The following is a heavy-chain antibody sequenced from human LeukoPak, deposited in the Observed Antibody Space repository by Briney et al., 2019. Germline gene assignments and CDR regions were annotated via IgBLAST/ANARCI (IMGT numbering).Heavy chain of an antibody. Sequence: PSETLSLTCTVSGGSISSGGYYWSWIRQHPGKGQEWIGYIYYSGSTYYNPSLKSRVTISVDTSKNQFSLKLSSVTAADTAVYYCARAAIEYSSSSPLQHWGQGTLVTVSS. J-gene: IGHJ1*01. D-gene: IGHD6-6*01. CDR1: GGSISSGGYY. CDR2: IYYSGST. CDR3: ARAAIEYSSSSPLQH. V-gene: IGHV4-31*03.